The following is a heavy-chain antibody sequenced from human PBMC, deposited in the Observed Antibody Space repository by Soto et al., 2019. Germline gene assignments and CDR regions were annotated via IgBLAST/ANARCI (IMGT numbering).Heavy chain of an antibody. CDR3: ARRYSSSWYDWFDP. CDR2: ISAYNGNT. J-gene: IGHJ5*02. CDR1: GYTFTSYG. D-gene: IGHD6-13*01. Sequence: ASVKVSCKASGYTFTSYGISWMRQAPGRGLEWMGWISAYNGNTNYAQKLQGRVTMTTDTSTSTAYMELRSLRSDDTAVYYCARRYSSSWYDWFDPWGQGTLVTVSS. V-gene: IGHV1-18*04.